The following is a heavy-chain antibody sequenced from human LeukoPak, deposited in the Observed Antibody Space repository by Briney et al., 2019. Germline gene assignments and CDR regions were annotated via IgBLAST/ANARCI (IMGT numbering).Heavy chain of an antibody. V-gene: IGHV3-30*19. D-gene: IGHD1-26*01. CDR1: GFTFSSYG. J-gene: IGHJ4*02. Sequence: GGSLRLSCAASGFTFSSYGMHWVRQAPGKGLEWVAVISYDGSNKYYADSVKGRFTISRDNSKNTLYLQMNSLRAEDTAVYYCARDLSGDRGSFDYWSQGTLVTVSS. CDR3: ARDLSGDRGSFDY. CDR2: ISYDGSNK.